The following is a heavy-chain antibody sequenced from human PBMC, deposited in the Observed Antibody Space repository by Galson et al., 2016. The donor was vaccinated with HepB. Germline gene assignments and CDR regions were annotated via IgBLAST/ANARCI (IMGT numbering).Heavy chain of an antibody. CDR3: ARDPAGIIKAIGAPKAGWFDP. Sequence: SLRLSCAASGFTFSDYYMNWIRQAPGKGLEWISYISDSGTTKYYADSVRGRFTISRDNAKNSVYLQMTSLRPEDTAVYFCARDPAGIIKAIGAPKAGWFDPWGQGALVTVSS. J-gene: IGHJ5*02. V-gene: IGHV3-11*01. CDR1: GFTFSDYY. CDR2: ISDSGTTK. D-gene: IGHD3-10*01.